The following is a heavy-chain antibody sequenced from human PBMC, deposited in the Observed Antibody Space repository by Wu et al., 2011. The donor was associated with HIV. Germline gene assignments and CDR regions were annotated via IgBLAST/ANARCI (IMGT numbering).Heavy chain of an antibody. CDR2: SALTNGNT. CDR1: GYTFISYG. D-gene: IGHD3-10*01. CDR3: ARGYQYYLDV. V-gene: IGHV1-18*01. J-gene: IGHJ6*04. Sequence: VKVSCKASGYTFISYGISWVRQALDKGLSGWDGSALTNGNTKYAQKLQDRITLTRNTSMRTSYLELSGLTSDDTAVYYCARGYQYYLDVWGKGTTVIVSS.